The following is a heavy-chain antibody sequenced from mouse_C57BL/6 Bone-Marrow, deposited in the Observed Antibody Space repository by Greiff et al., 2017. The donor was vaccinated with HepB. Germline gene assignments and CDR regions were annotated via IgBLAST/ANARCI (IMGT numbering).Heavy chain of an antibody. CDR1: GYAFSSSW. D-gene: IGHD1-1*01. CDR3: AGYGRMSYYFDY. J-gene: IGHJ2*01. V-gene: IGHV1-82*01. Sequence: QVQLQQSGPELVKPGASVKISCKASGYAFSSSWMNWVKQRPGKGLEWIGRIYPGDGDTNYNGKFKGKATLTADKSSSTAYMQLSSLTSEDSAVYFCAGYGRMSYYFDYWGQGTTLTVSS. CDR2: IYPGDGDT.